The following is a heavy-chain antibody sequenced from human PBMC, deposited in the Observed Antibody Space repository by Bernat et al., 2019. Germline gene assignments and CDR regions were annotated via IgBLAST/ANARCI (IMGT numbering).Heavy chain of an antibody. CDR3: VRDGAALYYYHGMDV. Sequence: QVQLVESGGGVVQPGRSLRLSCAASGFTFSSYGMHRVRQAPGKGLEWVAVISYDGSNKYYADSVQARFIISRDDSENTLYLQMDSLKSEDTAVYYCVRDGAALYYYHGMDVWGRGTTVTVSS. CDR1: GFTFSSYG. V-gene: IGHV3-30*03. J-gene: IGHJ6*02. D-gene: IGHD6-25*01. CDR2: ISYDGSNK.